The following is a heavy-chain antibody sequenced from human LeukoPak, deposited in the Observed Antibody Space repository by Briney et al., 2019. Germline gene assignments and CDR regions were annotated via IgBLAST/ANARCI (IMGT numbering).Heavy chain of an antibody. CDR2: IWYDGSDK. V-gene: IGHV3-33*01. Sequence: GGSLRLSCAASGSTFSSYGMHWVRQAPGKGLEWVAVIWYDGSDKYYTDSVKGRFTISRDNSKNTLYLQMNSLRAEDTAIYYCARAGDAFDIWGQGTMVTVSS. CDR1: GSTFSSYG. J-gene: IGHJ3*02. CDR3: ARAGDAFDI.